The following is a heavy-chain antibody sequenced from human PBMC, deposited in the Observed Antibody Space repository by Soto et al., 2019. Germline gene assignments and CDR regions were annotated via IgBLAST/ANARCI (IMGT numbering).Heavy chain of an antibody. D-gene: IGHD5-18*01. CDR3: ARGRVEDTSMDY. CDR1: GFTLSDYT. J-gene: IGHJ4*02. CDR2: NYWSGTVV. Sequence: GGSLRLSCAVSGFTLSDYTINWVRQAPGKGLEWIAYNYWSGTVVHYGDSVKGRFTTSRDNARNSLYLQMNSLRDEDTAVYYCARGRVEDTSMDYWGQGTLVTVSS. V-gene: IGHV3-48*02.